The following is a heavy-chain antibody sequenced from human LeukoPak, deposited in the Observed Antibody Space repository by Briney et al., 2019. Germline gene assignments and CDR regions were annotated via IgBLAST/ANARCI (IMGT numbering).Heavy chain of an antibody. J-gene: IGHJ3*02. D-gene: IGHD2-15*01. CDR2: ISWNSGSI. CDR1: GFTFDDYA. Sequence: PGGSLRLSCAASGFTFDDYAMHWVRQAPGKGLEWVSGISWNSGSIGYADSVKGRFTISRDNAKNSLYLQMNSLRAEDMALYYCAKGLRDSVVVDAFDIWGQGTMVTVSS. V-gene: IGHV3-9*03. CDR3: AKGLRDSVVVDAFDI.